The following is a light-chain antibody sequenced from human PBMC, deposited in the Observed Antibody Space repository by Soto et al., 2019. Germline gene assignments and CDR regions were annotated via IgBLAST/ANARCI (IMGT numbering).Light chain of an antibody. CDR3: QQRHMWPIT. V-gene: IGKV3-11*01. CDR1: QSFRGL. CDR2: DAY. Sequence: EVVLTQSPVTLSLSPGERAALSCRASQSFRGLLAWYQQKPGQAPRVLIYDAYNRATGIPPRFSGSVSGTDLTITISSLEPEDAAVYYGQQRHMWPITFGQGTRLEIK. J-gene: IGKJ5*01.